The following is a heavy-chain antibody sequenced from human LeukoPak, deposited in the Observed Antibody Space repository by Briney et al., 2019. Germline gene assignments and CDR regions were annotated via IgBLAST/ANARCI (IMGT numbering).Heavy chain of an antibody. CDR3: AISRTDCSSTSCYYYGLDV. Sequence: SVRVSCKASGGTFSSYAIGWVRQAPGQGLEWMGGIIPLFGTPNYAQKFQGRVTITADESTSTAYMELSSLRSEDTAIYYCAISRTDCSSTSCYYYGLDVWGQGTTVTVSS. CDR2: IIPLFGTP. J-gene: IGHJ6*02. CDR1: GGTFSSYA. V-gene: IGHV1-69*13. D-gene: IGHD2-2*01.